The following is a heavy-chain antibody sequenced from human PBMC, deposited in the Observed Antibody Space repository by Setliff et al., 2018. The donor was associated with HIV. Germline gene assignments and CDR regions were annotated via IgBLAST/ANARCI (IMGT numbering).Heavy chain of an antibody. Sequence: PSETLSLTCTVSGGSITSGSDYWSWIRQPAGKGLEWIGRIYTTGSTNYNPSLKSRVTISVDTSENQFSLKQSSVTAPDTAVYYWARSRNSYVGGFDFWGQGTLVTVSS. D-gene: IGHD3-16*01. CDR2: IYTTGST. V-gene: IGHV4-61*02. CDR3: ARSRNSYVGGFDF. CDR1: GGSITSGSDY. J-gene: IGHJ4*02.